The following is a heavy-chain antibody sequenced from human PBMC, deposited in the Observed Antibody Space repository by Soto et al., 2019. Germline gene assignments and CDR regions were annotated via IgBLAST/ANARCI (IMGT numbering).Heavy chain of an antibody. CDR2: ISSSGSTI. D-gene: IGHD3-22*01. V-gene: IGHV3-48*03. Sequence: GGSLRLSCAASGFTFSSYEMNWVRQAPGKGLEWVSYISSSGSTIYYADSVKGRFTISRDNSKNTLYLQMNSLRAEDTAVYYCARAVVPYYYYYYGMDVWGQGTTVTVSS. CDR1: GFTFSSYE. J-gene: IGHJ6*02. CDR3: ARAVVPYYYYYYGMDV.